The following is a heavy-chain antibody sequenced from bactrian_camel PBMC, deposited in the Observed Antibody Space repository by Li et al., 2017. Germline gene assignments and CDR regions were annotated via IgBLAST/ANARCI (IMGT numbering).Heavy chain of an antibody. CDR1: AFTFSTNW. D-gene: IGHD1*01. V-gene: IGHV3S1*01. CDR2: ISGQFLAT. Sequence: HVQLVESGGGLVQPGGSLRLACEGSAFTFSTNWMNWVRQAPGKELEWLASISGQFLATFYRRSVQGRFTISRDNTENKVYLQMDNLKSEDTAVYYCVKASTTFYGTPPKPTGQGTQVTVS. J-gene: IGHJ4*01.